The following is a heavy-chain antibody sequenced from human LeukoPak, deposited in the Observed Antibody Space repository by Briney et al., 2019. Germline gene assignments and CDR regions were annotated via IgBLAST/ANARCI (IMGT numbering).Heavy chain of an antibody. CDR2: IEKHGSAN. CDR3: AREVPGVMVAFDL. V-gene: IGHV3-7*01. Sequence: GGSLRLSCVGSGFSFSPYWMSWVRQAPGKGLEWLANIEKHGSANYYVDSVKGRFTISRDNAKNSLSLQLDSLRVEDTAVYYCAREVPGVMVAFDLWGQGTMVTVSP. CDR1: GFSFSPYW. D-gene: IGHD2-2*01. J-gene: IGHJ3*01.